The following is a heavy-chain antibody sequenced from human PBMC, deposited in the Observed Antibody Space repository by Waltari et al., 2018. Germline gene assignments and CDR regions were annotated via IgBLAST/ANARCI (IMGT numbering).Heavy chain of an antibody. CDR2: ISGSGGST. Sequence: EVQLVESGGGLVQPGGSLRLSCAASGFTFSSYAMSWVRQAPGKGLEWVSAISGSGGSTYYADSVKGRFTISRDNAKNTLYLQMNSLRAEDTAVYYCAIAWWGSWNLDYWGQGTLVTVSS. V-gene: IGHV3-23*04. J-gene: IGHJ4*02. D-gene: IGHD3-16*01. CDR1: GFTFSSYA. CDR3: AIAWWGSWNLDY.